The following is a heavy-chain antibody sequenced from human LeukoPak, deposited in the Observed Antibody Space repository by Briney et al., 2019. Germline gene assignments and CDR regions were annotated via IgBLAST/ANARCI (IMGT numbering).Heavy chain of an antibody. J-gene: IGHJ4*02. CDR1: GDSISSYY. CDR2: IFYSGST. V-gene: IGHV4-59*01. D-gene: IGHD3-10*01. Sequence: SETLSLTCTVSGDSISSYYWSWIRQPAGKGLEWIGYIFYSGSTNYNPSLKSRVTISVDTSRDHFSLKLRSVTAADTALYYCVRVRGGYYYFDYWGQGTLVTVSS. CDR3: VRVRGGYYYFDY.